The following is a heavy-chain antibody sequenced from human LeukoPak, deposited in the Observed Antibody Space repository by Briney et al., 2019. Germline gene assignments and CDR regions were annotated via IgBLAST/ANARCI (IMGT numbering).Heavy chain of an antibody. CDR2: ISGSGGST. CDR1: GFTFSSYA. CDR3: AKTRDGYNYYFDY. Sequence: GGSLRLSCAASGFTFSSYAMSWVRQAPGKGLEWVSAISGSGGSTYYADSVKGRSTISRDNSKNTLYLQMNSLRAEDTAVYYCAKTRDGYNYYFDYWGQGTLVTVSS. J-gene: IGHJ4*02. V-gene: IGHV3-23*01. D-gene: IGHD5-24*01.